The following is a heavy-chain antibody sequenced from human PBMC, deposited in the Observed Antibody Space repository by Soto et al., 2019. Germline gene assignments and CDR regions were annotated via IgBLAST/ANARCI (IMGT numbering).Heavy chain of an antibody. D-gene: IGHD3-10*01. CDR3: AKDPIHMVRGAMGWFDP. Sequence: GGSLRLSCAASGLTFSSYAMSWVRQAPGKGLEWVSAISGSGGSTYYADSVKGRFTISRDNSKNTLYLQMNSLRAEDTAVYYCAKDPIHMVRGAMGWFDPWGQGTLVTVSS. CDR2: ISGSGGST. J-gene: IGHJ5*02. CDR1: GLTFSSYA. V-gene: IGHV3-23*01.